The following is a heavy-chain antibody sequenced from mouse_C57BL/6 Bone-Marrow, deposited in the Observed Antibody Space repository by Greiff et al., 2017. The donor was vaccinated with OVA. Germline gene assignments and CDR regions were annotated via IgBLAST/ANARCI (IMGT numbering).Heavy chain of an antibody. V-gene: IGHV8-8*01. CDR3: ARMRDYTGDYFDY. D-gene: IGHD2-4*01. CDR1: GFSLSTFGMG. J-gene: IGHJ2*01. Sequence: QVQLQQSGPGILQPSQTLSLTCSFSGFSLSTFGMGVGWIRQPSGKGLEWLAHIWWDDDKYYNPALKSRLTISKDTSKNQVFLKIANVDTADTATYYCARMRDYTGDYFDYWGQGTTLTVSS. CDR2: IWWDDDK.